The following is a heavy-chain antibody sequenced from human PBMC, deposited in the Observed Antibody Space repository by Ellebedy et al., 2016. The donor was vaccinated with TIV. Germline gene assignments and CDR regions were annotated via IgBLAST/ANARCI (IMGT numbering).Heavy chain of an antibody. D-gene: IGHD3-10*01. V-gene: IGHV3-11*04. Sequence: GESLKISXAASGFTFSDYYMSWIRQVPGKGLEWVSYISSSGSTIYYADSVKGRFTISRDNAKNSLYLQMNSLRAEDTAVYYCARGYYYGSGCRDWGQGTLVTVSS. CDR3: ARGYYYGSGCRD. J-gene: IGHJ4*02. CDR2: ISSSGSTI. CDR1: GFTFSDYY.